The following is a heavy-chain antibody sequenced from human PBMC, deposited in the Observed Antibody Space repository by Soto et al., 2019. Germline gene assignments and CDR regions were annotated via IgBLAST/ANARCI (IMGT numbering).Heavy chain of an antibody. V-gene: IGHV3-21*01. CDR2: ISSSSSYI. CDR1: GFTFSSYS. CDR3: ARGGVLITFGGVIVKSFDY. Sequence: EVQLVESGGGLVKPGGTLRLSCAASGFTFSSYSMNWVRQAPGKGLEWVSSISSSSSYIYYADSVKGRFTIPRDNAKNSLYLKMNSPRAEDTDVYYCARGGVLITFGGVIVKSFDYWGQGTLVTVSS. D-gene: IGHD3-16*02. J-gene: IGHJ4*02.